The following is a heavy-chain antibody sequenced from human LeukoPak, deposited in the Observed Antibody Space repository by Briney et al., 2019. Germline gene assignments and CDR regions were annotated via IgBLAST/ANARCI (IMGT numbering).Heavy chain of an antibody. D-gene: IGHD5-24*01. CDR1: GFTFSTYW. Sequence: PGGSLRLSCAASGFTFSTYWMTWVRQAPGKGLEWVANINQDGNKNYYLDSVKGRFTISRDNAKNSLYLQMNSLRAEDTAVYYCARQGPRWLQYYFDYWGQGTLVTVSS. CDR2: INQDGNKN. CDR3: ARQGPRWLQYYFDY. V-gene: IGHV3-7*01. J-gene: IGHJ4*02.